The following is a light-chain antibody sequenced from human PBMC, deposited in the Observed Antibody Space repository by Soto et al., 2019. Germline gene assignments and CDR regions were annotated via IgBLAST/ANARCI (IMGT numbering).Light chain of an antibody. J-gene: IGLJ2*01. CDR1: SSDVGGYNY. CDR3: TSYTSSGSVV. V-gene: IGLV2-14*03. CDR2: DVS. Sequence: QSVLTQPASVSGSPGQSITISCTGTSSDVGGYNYVSWYQQHPGKAPKLMIYDVSNRPSGVSNRFSGSKSGNTASLTISGLQPDDEAHYYCTSYTSSGSVVFGGGTKLTVL.